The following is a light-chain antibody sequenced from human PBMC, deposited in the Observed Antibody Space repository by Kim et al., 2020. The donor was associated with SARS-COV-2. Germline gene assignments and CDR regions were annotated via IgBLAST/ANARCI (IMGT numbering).Light chain of an antibody. CDR1: RFGDKY. Sequence: GSPGQTARITCSGDRFGDKYVCWYQLKPGQSPVLVIYQDGKRPSGIPERFSGSNSGITATLTIRETQAVDEADYYCQTWDSSTVVFGGGTQLTVL. CDR2: QDG. V-gene: IGLV3-1*01. CDR3: QTWDSSTVV. J-gene: IGLJ2*01.